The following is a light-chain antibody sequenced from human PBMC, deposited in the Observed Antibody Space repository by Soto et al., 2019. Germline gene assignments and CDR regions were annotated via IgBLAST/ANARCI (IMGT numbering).Light chain of an antibody. CDR2: INSDGSH. Sequence: QLVLTQSPSASASLGASVKLTCTLSSGHSTYTIAWHQQQPEKGPRYLMNINSDGSHTKGDGSPDRFSGSSSGAERYLTISSLQSEDEADYYCQTWGTGYAVFGGGTQLTVL. CDR1: SGHSTYT. CDR3: QTWGTGYAV. J-gene: IGLJ7*01. V-gene: IGLV4-69*01.